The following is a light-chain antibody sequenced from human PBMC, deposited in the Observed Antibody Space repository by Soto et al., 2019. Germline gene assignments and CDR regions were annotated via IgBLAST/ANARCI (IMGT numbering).Light chain of an antibody. V-gene: IGKV3-11*01. CDR3: QQRSNWPPSIT. J-gene: IGKJ5*01. Sequence: EIVMTQSPATLSVSPGERATLSCRSSQSVRSSELAWYHQQPSPAHRLLIYGDSKRATGIPAKFSGSGSWTDVTPIISSLVPEEFAVFYCQQRSNWPPSITFGQGTRLEIK. CDR2: GDS. CDR1: QSVRSSE.